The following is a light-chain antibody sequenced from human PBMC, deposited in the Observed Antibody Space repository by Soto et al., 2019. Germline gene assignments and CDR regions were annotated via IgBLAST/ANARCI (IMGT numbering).Light chain of an antibody. CDR1: QSVSSN. CDR2: GAS. V-gene: IGKV3-15*01. Sequence: EIVRTQSPATLSVSPGERATLSCRASQSVSSNFAWYQQKPGQALRLLIYGASTRATGIPARFSGSGSGTEFTLTISSLQSEDFAAYYCQQYNNWPRTFGQGTKVDIK. J-gene: IGKJ1*01. CDR3: QQYNNWPRT.